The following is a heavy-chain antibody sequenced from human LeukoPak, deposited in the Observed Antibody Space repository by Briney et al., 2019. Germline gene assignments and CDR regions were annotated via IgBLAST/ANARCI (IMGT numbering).Heavy chain of an antibody. CDR1: GGSISSSSPY. V-gene: IGHV4-39*07. J-gene: IGHJ4*02. D-gene: IGHD4-17*01. CDR2: IYYSGST. CDR3: ARSLYGDYSDY. Sequence: SETLSLTCTVSGGSISSSSPYWAWIRQPPGKGLEWIGSIYYSGSTYYNLSLKSRVTISVDTSKNQFSLKLSSVTAADTAVYYCARSLYGDYSDYWGQGTLVTVSS.